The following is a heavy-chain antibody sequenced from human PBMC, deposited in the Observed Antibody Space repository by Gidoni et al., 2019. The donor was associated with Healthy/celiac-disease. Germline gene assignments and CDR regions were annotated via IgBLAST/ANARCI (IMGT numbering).Heavy chain of an antibody. CDR2: IAPSDSYT. CDR3: ARQYYYGSGSYYDYYGMDV. CDR1: GSSFTSYW. V-gene: IGHV5-10-1*03. Sequence: DVQLVQSGAEVKKPGESLRISCKGSGSSFTSYWISWVRQMPGKGLEWLGRIAPSDSYTNYSPSFQGHVTISADKSISTAYLQWSSLKASDTAMYYCARQYYYGSGSYYDYYGMDVWGQGTTVTVSS. D-gene: IGHD3-10*01. J-gene: IGHJ6*02.